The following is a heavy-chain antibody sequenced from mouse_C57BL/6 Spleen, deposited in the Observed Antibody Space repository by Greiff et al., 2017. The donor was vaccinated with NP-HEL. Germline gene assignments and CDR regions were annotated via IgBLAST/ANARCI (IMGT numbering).Heavy chain of an antibody. V-gene: IGHV3-6*01. J-gene: IGHJ3*01. D-gene: IGHD2-1*01. CDR1: GYSITSGYY. Sequence: EVQLQESGPGLVKPSQSLSLTCSVSGYSITSGYYWNWIRQFPGNKLEWMGYISYDGSNNYNPYLKNRITITRYTSKNQFFLKLNSVTTEDTATYYCARDFLDLLDFAYWGQGTLVTVSA. CDR2: ISYDGSN. CDR3: ARDFLDLLDFAY.